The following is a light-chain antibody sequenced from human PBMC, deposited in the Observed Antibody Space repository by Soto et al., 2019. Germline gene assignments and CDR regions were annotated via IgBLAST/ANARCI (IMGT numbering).Light chain of an antibody. V-gene: IGLV2-14*01. Sequence: QSVLTQPASVSGSPGQSITISCTGTSSDIGGYKYVSWYQQDPGKAPKLMIYDVSNRPSGVSYRFSGSKSGNTASLTISGLQAEDETDYYCSSFTSSGTWVFGGGTKVTVL. J-gene: IGLJ3*02. CDR1: SSDIGGYKY. CDR2: DVS. CDR3: SSFTSSGTWV.